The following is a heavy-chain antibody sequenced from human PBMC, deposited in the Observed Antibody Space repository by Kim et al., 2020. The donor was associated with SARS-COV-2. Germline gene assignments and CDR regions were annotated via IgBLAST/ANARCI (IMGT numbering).Heavy chain of an antibody. CDR2: IYYSGST. CDR3: ARQVINYDFWSGYYQGPIGV. CDR1: GGSISSSSYY. V-gene: IGHV4-39*01. D-gene: IGHD3-3*01. J-gene: IGHJ6*02. Sequence: SETLSLTCTVSGGSISSSSYYWGWIRQPPGKGLEWIGSIYYSGSTYYNPSLKSRVTISVDTSKNQFSLKLSSVTAADTAVYYCARQVINYDFWSGYYQGPIGVWGQGTMVTVSS.